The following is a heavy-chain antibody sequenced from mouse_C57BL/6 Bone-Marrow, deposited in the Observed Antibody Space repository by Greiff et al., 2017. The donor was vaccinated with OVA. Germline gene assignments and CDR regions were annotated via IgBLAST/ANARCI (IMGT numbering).Heavy chain of an antibody. V-gene: IGHV1-26*01. CDR2: INPNNGGT. CDR3: ARGGFYFMDY. CDR1: GYTFTDYY. Sequence: EVQLQQSGPELVKPGASVKISCKASGYTFTDYYMNWVKQSHGKSLEWIGDINPNNGGTSYNQKFKGKATLTVDKSSSTAYMELRSLTSEDSAVYYCARGGFYFMDYWGQGTSVTVSS. J-gene: IGHJ4*01. D-gene: IGHD2-1*01.